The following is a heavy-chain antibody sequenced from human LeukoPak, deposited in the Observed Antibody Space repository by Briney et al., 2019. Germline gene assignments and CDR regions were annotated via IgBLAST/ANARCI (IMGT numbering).Heavy chain of an antibody. CDR3: AHSFNGPTAY. D-gene: IGHD2-8*01. V-gene: IGHV2-5*02. CDR1: GFSLTTPSPTGVG. J-gene: IGHJ4*02. CDR2: IYGDDDK. Sequence: SGPTLVNPTQTLTLTCTFSGFSLTTPSPTGVGVAWIRQPPGKALEWLALIYGDDDKRYSPSLKSRLTITKDTSKSQVVLTMTNMDPVDTATYYCAHSFNGPTAYWGQGTLVTVSS.